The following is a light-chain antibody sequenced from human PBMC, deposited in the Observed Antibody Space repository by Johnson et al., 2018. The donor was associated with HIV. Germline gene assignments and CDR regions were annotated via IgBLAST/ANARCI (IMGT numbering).Light chain of an antibody. J-gene: IGLJ1*01. CDR3: GTWDSGLSAGV. V-gene: IGLV1-51*01. CDR2: DNN. CDR1: SSNIGKNY. Sequence: QSVLTQPPSMSAAPGQKVTISCSGSSSNIGKNYVSWYQHLPGTAPKLLIYDNNKRPSGIPDRFSGSKSGTSATLGITGLQTGDEADYYCGTWDSGLSAGVFGTGTKVTVL.